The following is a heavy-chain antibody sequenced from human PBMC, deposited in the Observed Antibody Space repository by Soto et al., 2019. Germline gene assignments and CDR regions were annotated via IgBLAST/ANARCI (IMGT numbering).Heavy chain of an antibody. CDR2: ISYSGNT. Sequence: PSETLSLTCTVSGGSIGTNDHYWGWIRRPPGKGLEWIASISYSGNTYYAPSLKSRVTISADTSKNQFSLKLSSVTAADTAVYYCARVGVPAAMVYWGQGTLVTVSS. V-gene: IGHV4-39*01. D-gene: IGHD2-2*01. CDR1: GGSIGTNDHY. CDR3: ARVGVPAAMVY. J-gene: IGHJ4*02.